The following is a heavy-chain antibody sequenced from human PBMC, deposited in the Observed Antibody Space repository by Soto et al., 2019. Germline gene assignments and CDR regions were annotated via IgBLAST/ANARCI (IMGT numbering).Heavy chain of an antibody. D-gene: IGHD4-4*01. J-gene: IGHJ4*02. V-gene: IGHV4-39*01. CDR2: IYYRGNT. CDR1: DDSINSDKYY. Sequence: SETLSLTCSVSDDSINSDKYYWGWIRQPPGKGLEWIGSIYYRGNTYYNPSLQTRVTISLDKSRNQFSLKVSSAAAADSAVYFCARHSNRNYGLYFFDYWGLGALVTVS. CDR3: ARHSNRNYGLYFFDY.